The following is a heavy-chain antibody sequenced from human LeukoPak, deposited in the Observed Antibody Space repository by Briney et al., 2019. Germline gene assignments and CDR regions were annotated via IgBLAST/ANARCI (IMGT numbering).Heavy chain of an antibody. V-gene: IGHV3-33*06. J-gene: IGHJ4*02. CDR2: IWYDGSNK. CDR3: ANDSRDGYITGLDY. CDR1: GFTFSSYG. D-gene: IGHD5-24*01. Sequence: GGSLRLSCAASGFTFSSYGMHWVRQAPGKGLEWVAVIWYDGSNKYYADSVKGRFTISRDNSKNTLYLQMNSLRAEDTAVYYCANDSRDGYITGLDYWGQGTLVTVSS.